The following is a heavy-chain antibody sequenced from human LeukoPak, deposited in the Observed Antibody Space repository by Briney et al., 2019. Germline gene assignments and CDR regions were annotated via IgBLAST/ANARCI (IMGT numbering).Heavy chain of an antibody. CDR2: ISGSNSYI. Sequence: GGSLRLSCAASGFTFNSYSMNWVRQAPGKGLEWVSSISGSNSYIYYADSVKGRFTISRDNAKNTLYLQMNSLRAEDTAVYYCAQGGWLRPNYYMDVWGKGTTVTVSS. CDR1: GFTFNSYS. J-gene: IGHJ6*03. D-gene: IGHD5-12*01. CDR3: AQGGWLRPNYYMDV. V-gene: IGHV3-21*04.